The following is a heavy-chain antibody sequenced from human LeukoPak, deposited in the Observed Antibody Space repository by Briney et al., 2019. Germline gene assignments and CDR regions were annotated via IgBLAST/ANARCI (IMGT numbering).Heavy chain of an antibody. CDR2: IYYSGST. D-gene: IGHD6-13*01. V-gene: IGHV4-31*08. CDR3: ASSLTGYSSSWFLAY. J-gene: IGHJ4*02. Sequence: SETLSFTCTVSGGSISSGGYYWSWIRQHPGKGLEWIGYIYYSGSTYYNPSLKSRVTISLDTSKNQFSLRVPSVTAADTAFYFCASSLTGYSSSWFLAYWGPGTLVTVSS. CDR1: GGSISSGGYY.